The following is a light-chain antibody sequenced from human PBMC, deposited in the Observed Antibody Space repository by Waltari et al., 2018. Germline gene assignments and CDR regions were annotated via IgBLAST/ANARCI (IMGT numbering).Light chain of an antibody. CDR2: GVS. V-gene: IGLV1-40*01. J-gene: IGLJ3*02. CDR3: QSYDSSLSALV. CDR1: SSNIEAGYD. Sequence: QSVLTQPPSVSGAPGQRVIISCTGSSSNIEAGYDVHWYQQLPGTAPKLLIYGVSNRPAGVPDRVSGSKAGTSASLAITGLQAEDEADYYCQSYDSSLSALVFGGGTKLTVL.